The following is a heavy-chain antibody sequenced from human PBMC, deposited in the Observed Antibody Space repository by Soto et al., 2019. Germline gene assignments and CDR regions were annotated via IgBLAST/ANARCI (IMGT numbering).Heavy chain of an antibody. J-gene: IGHJ2*01. D-gene: IGHD2-8*01. Sequence: QVQLQESGPGLVKPSETLSLTCTVSGGSISGGVHSWSWIRQPPGKGLEWIGHIFDSGSTYYNPSLKTRLTISVDTSKNQFALRLSYVTAADTAVYYCATEIMPLTNDWYFDLWGRGTLDTVSS. V-gene: IGHV4-30-4*01. CDR2: IFDSGST. CDR3: ATEIMPLTNDWYFDL. CDR1: GGSISGGVHS.